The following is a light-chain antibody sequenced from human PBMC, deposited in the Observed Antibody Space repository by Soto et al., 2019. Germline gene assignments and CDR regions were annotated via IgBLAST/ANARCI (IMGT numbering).Light chain of an antibody. Sequence: DIQMTQSPSSLSASVGDRVTIACRASQSISSYLNWYQQKPGQAPKLLIYAASSLKSGVPARFSGSGSGTDFTLTISSRQPEDFANYYCQQRYSTPNTFGQGTKVEIK. CDR1: QSISSY. CDR2: AAS. J-gene: IGKJ2*01. V-gene: IGKV1-39*01. CDR3: QQRYSTPNT.